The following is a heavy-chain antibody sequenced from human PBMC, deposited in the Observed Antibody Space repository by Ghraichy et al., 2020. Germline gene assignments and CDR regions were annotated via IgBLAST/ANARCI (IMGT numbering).Heavy chain of an antibody. V-gene: IGHV1-69*13. CDR2: IIPIFGTA. CDR3: ARARVKQLVLCAFDI. CDR1: GGTFSSYA. Sequence: SVKVSCKASGGTFSSYAISWVRQAPGQGLEWMGGIIPIFGTANYAQKFQGRVTITADESTSTAYMELSSLRSEDTAVYYCARARVKQLVLCAFDIWGQGTMVTVSS. D-gene: IGHD6-6*01. J-gene: IGHJ3*02.